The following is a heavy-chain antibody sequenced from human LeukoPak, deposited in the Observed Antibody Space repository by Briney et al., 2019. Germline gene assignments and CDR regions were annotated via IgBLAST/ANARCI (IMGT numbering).Heavy chain of an antibody. V-gene: IGHV1-18*01. CDR1: GYTFTSYG. CDR2: ISAYNGKT. CDR3: ATFTGGSYSASRAFDI. D-gene: IGHD1-26*01. J-gene: IGHJ3*02. Sequence: ASVKVSCKASGYTFTSYGISWVRQAPGQGLEWMGWISAYNGKTNYAQKLQGRVTMTTDTSTSTAYMELRSLRSDDTAVYYCATFTGGSYSASRAFDIWGQGTMVTVSS.